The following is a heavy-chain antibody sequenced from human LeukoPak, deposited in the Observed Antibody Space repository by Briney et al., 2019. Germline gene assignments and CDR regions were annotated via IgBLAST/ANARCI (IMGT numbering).Heavy chain of an antibody. CDR3: ARAFPTVTTFDY. V-gene: IGHV2-70*11. CDR1: GFSLGTSGMC. D-gene: IGHD4-17*01. Sequence: GPTLVNPTQTLTLTCTFSGFSLGTSGMCVSWIRQPPGKALEWLARIDWDDDKYYSTSLQTRLTISKDTSKNQVVLTMTNMDPVDTATYYCARAFPTVTTFDYWGQGTLVTVSS. J-gene: IGHJ4*02. CDR2: IDWDDDK.